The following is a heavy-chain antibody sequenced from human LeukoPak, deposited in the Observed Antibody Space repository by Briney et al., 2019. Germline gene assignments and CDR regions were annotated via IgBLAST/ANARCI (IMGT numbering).Heavy chain of an antibody. CDR2: IYYSGST. D-gene: IGHD3-16*01. V-gene: IGHV4-59*12. J-gene: IGHJ4*02. Sequence: SETLSLTCTVSGGSISSYYWSWIRQPPGKGLEWIGYIYYSGSTNYNPSLKSRVTISVETSKNQFSLKLSSVTAADTAVYYCARVGQLAFDYWGQGTLVTVSS. CDR1: GGSISSYY. CDR3: ARVGQLAFDY.